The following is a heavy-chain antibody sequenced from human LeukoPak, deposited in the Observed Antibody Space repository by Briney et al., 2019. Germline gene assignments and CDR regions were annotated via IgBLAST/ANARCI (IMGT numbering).Heavy chain of an antibody. Sequence: GGSLRLSCAASGFTVSSNYMSWVRQAPGKGLEWVSVIYSGGSTYYADSVKGRFTISRDNSKNTLYLQMNSLRAEDTAVYYCASMYYDILTGYYPSGAFDIWGQGTMVTVSS. D-gene: IGHD3-9*01. J-gene: IGHJ3*02. CDR3: ASMYYDILTGYYPSGAFDI. V-gene: IGHV3-66*01. CDR1: GFTVSSNY. CDR2: IYSGGST.